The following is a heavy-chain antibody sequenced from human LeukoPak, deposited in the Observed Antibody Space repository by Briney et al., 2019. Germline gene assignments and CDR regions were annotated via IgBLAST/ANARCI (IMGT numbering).Heavy chain of an antibody. CDR2: IIPMFGTA. J-gene: IGHJ6*03. CDR1: GGTFSSYG. D-gene: IGHD6-13*01. CDR3: ARCGAAPYYYYYYMDV. Sequence: GSSVKVSCKASGGTFSSYGITWVRQAPGQGLEWMGGIIPMFGTADYAQKFQGRVTITADESTSTAYMQLSSLRSEDTAVYYCARCGAAPYYYYYYMDVWGKGTTVTVSS. V-gene: IGHV1-69*01.